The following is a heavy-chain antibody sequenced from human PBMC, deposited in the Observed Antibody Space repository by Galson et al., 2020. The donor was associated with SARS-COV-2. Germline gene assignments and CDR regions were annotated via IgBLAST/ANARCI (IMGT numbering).Heavy chain of an antibody. V-gene: IGHV4-38-2*02. D-gene: IGHD4-17*01. Sequence: SQTLSLTCAVSGYSFSSGYYWGWIRQAPGRGLEWIGSIYHSGDTSYNPSLESRVTISVDTSKNYFSLRLTSVTAADTAIYYCARDNYGDFSYWGQGTLVTVSS. CDR1: GYSFSSGYY. CDR3: ARDNYGDFSY. CDR2: IYHSGDT. J-gene: IGHJ4*02.